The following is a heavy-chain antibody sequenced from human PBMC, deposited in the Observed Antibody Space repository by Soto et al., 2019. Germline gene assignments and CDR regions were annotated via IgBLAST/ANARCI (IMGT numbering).Heavy chain of an antibody. J-gene: IGHJ4*02. CDR3: AKARLTPRTIALYYFDY. D-gene: IGHD3-3*02. CDR1: GFTFSSYA. V-gene: IGHV3-23*01. CDR2: ISGSGGST. Sequence: LRLSCAASGFTFSSYAMIWVRQAPLKGLEWVSAISGSGGSTYYADSVKGRFTISRDNSKNTLYLQMNSLRAEDTAVYYCAKARLTPRTIALYYFDYWGQGTLVTVSS.